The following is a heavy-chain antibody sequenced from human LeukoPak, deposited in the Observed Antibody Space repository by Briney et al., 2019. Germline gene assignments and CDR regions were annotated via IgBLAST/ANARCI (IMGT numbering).Heavy chain of an antibody. CDR2: IYYSGST. D-gene: IGHD3-10*01. CDR3: VGSIRTYYFDY. Sequence: SSETLSLTCTLSGASIRSYYWRWIRQPPGKGLVWIGYIYYSGSTNYNPSLKSRVTISVDTSKNQFSLKLSSVTAADTAVYYCVGSIRTYYFDYWGQGTLVTVSS. J-gene: IGHJ4*02. V-gene: IGHV4-59*01. CDR1: GASIRSYY.